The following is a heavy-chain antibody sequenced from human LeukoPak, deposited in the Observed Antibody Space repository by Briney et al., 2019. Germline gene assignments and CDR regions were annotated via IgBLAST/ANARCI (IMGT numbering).Heavy chain of an antibody. CDR2: ISSSGSTI. V-gene: IGHV3-11*01. CDR3: TKDGLRGYDYDY. Sequence: GGSLRLSCAASGFTFSDYYMSWIRQAPGKGLEWVSYISSSGSTIYYADSVKGRFTISRDNAKNSLYLQMNSLRAEDTAVYYCTKDGLRGYDYDYWGQGTLVTVSS. J-gene: IGHJ4*02. CDR1: GFTFSDYY. D-gene: IGHD5-12*01.